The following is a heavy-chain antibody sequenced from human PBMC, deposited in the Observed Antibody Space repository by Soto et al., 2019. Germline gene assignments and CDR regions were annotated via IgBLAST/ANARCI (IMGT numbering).Heavy chain of an antibody. CDR1: GFTFSSYA. Sequence: QVQLVKSGGGVVQPGRSLRLSCAASGFTFSSYAMHWVRQAAGKGLEWVAIISYDGRNKYYADSVKGRFTISRDNSKNTLYLQMNSLRTDDTAVYYCARGSGGRGDYHYYGIAVWGQGTTVTVSS. J-gene: IGHJ6*02. D-gene: IGHD1-26*01. V-gene: IGHV3-30*04. CDR3: ARGSGGRGDYHYYGIAV. CDR2: ISYDGRNK.